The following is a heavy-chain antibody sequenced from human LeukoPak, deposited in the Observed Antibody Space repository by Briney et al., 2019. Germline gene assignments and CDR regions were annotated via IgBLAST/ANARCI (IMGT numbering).Heavy chain of an antibody. V-gene: IGHV4-61*01. J-gene: IGHJ4*02. CDR1: GGSVSSGSYY. CDR3: ARDRSGYNYFDY. CDR2: IYYSGST. D-gene: IGHD5-12*01. Sequence: SETLSLTCTVSGGSVSSGSYYWSWIRQPPGKELEWIGYIYYSGSTNYNPSLKSRVTISVDTSKNQFPLKLSSVSAADTAVYYCARDRSGYNYFDYWGQGTLVTVSS.